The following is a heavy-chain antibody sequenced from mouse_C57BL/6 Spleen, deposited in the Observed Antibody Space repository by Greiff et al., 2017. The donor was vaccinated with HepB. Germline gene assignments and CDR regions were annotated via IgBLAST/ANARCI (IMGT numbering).Heavy chain of an antibody. J-gene: IGHJ2*01. V-gene: IGHV5-6*02. D-gene: IGHD2-4*01. Sequence: DVMLVESGGDLVKPGGSLKLSCAASGFTFSSYGMSWVRQTPDKRLEWVATISSGGSYTYYPDSVKGRFTISRDNAKNTLYLQMSSLKSEDTAMYYCARHDYDKGYYFDYWGQGTTLTVSS. CDR2: ISSGGSYT. CDR3: ARHDYDKGYYFDY. CDR1: GFTFSSYG.